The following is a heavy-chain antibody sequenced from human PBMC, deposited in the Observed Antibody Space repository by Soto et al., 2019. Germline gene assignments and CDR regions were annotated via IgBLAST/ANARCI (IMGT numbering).Heavy chain of an antibody. Sequence: SETLSLTCTVSGGSISSYYWSWIRQPPGKGLEWIGYIYYSGSTNYNPSLKSRVTISVDTSKNQFSLNLSSVTAADTAVYYCACVGHFGGHLGAFDIWGQGTMVTVSS. CDR1: GGSISSYY. J-gene: IGHJ3*02. CDR2: IYYSGST. D-gene: IGHD3-16*01. CDR3: ACVGHFGGHLGAFDI. V-gene: IGHV4-59*01.